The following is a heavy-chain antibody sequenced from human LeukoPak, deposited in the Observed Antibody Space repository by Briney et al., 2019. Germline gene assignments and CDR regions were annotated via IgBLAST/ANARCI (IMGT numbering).Heavy chain of an antibody. CDR3: ARESGTHRHCSSTSCYGVYYYYYMDV. J-gene: IGHJ6*03. D-gene: IGHD2-2*01. CDR1: GYTFTSYD. Sequence: GASVKVSCKASGYTFTSYDINWVRQAPGQGLEWMGWMNPNSGNTGYAQKFQGRVTITRNTSISTAYMELSSLRSEDTAVYYCARESGTHRHCSSTSCYGVYYYYYMDVWGKGTTVTVSS. V-gene: IGHV1-8*03. CDR2: MNPNSGNT.